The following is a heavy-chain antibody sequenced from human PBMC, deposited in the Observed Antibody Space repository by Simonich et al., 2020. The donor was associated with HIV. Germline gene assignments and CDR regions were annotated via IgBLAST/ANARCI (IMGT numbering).Heavy chain of an antibody. Sequence: QVQLQQWGAGLLKPSETLSLTCAVYGGSFSGYYWSWIRQPPGKGLECIGEINHSGSIHYNPSLKSRVTISVDSAKNQFSLELGFVTAADTAVYYCARRYSSSWDPRGAFDIWGQGTMVTVSS. D-gene: IGHD6-13*01. CDR1: GGSFSGYY. J-gene: IGHJ3*02. V-gene: IGHV4-34*01. CDR2: INHSGSI. CDR3: ARRYSSSWDPRGAFDI.